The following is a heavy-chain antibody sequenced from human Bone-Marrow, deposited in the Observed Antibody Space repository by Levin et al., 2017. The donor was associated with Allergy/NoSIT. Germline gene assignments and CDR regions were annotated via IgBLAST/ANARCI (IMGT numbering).Heavy chain of an antibody. CDR2: IYDGGKP. D-gene: IGHD2-15*01. Sequence: ASETLSLTCSVSGDFISNHYWNWIRQPAGKGLEWIGRIYDGGKPTYNLALKSRVTMSVDTSKNQYSLKLTSVSAADTAVYYCARAHSDPQSKKWSMLGDWGRGILVTVSS. CDR1: GDFISNHY. CDR3: ARAHSDPQSKKWSMLGD. J-gene: IGHJ4*02. V-gene: IGHV4-4*07.